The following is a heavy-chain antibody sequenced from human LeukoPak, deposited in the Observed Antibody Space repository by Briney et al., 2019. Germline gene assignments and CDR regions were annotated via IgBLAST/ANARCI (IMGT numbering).Heavy chain of an antibody. Sequence: PSQTLSLTCTVSGGSISSGSYYWSWIRQPAGKGLEWIGRIYTSGSTNYNPSLKSRVTISVDTSKNQFSLKLSSVTAADTAVYYCARDLRVVTAHNWFDPWGQGTLVTVSS. J-gene: IGHJ5*02. CDR1: GGSISSGSYY. V-gene: IGHV4-61*02. CDR3: ARDLRVVTAHNWFDP. D-gene: IGHD2-21*02. CDR2: IYTSGST.